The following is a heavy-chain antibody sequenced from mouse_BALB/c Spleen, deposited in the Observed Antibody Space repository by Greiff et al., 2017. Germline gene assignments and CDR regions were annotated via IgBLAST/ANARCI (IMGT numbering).Heavy chain of an antibody. CDR1: GFTFTDYY. V-gene: IGHV7-3*02. D-gene: IGHD2-3*01. CDR2: IRNKANGYTT. J-gene: IGHJ4*01. Sequence: EVKLMESGGGLVQPGGSLRLSCATSGFTFTDYYMSWVRQPPGKALEWLGFIRNKANGYTTEYSASVKGRFTISRDNSQSILYLQMNTLRAEDSATYYCARVGWLLRYYAMDYWGQGTSVTVSS. CDR3: ARVGWLLRYYAMDY.